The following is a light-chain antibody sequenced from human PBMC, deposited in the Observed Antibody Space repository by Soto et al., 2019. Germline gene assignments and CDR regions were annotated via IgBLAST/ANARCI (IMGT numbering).Light chain of an antibody. CDR3: QSYDSSLDVV. CDR1: SSNIGAGYE. CDR2: GNS. V-gene: IGLV1-40*01. Sequence: QLVLTQPPSVSGAPGQRVTISCTGSSSNIGAGYEVHWYQQLPGTAPKLLIYGNSNRPSGVPDRFSGSKSGTSASLAITGLQAEDEADYYCQSYDSSLDVVFGGGTKVTVL. J-gene: IGLJ2*01.